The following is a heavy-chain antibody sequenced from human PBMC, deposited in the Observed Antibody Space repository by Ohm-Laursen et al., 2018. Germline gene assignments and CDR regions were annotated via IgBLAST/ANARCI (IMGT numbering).Heavy chain of an antibody. D-gene: IGHD2-21*01. CDR1: GFTFSSYG. CDR3: AIDSGQPD. J-gene: IGHJ4*02. CDR2: ISYDGSNK. Sequence: SLRLSCAAPGFTFSSYGMHWVRQAPGKGLEWVAVISYDGSNKYYADSVKGRFTISRDNSKNTLYLQMNSLRAEDTAVYYCAIDSGQPDWGQGTLVTVSS. V-gene: IGHV3-30*03.